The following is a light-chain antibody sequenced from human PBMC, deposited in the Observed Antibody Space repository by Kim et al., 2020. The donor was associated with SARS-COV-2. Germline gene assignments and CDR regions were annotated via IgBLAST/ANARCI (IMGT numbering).Light chain of an antibody. CDR3: MSRGRSGDVV. J-gene: IGLJ2*01. CDR2: GKN. Sequence: SSELTQDPAVSVALGQTVRITCRGDSLRSYYATWYQQKAGQAPALVVYGKNNRPSGIPDRFSGSSSGNTASLTITGAQADDEADYYCMSRGRSGDVVFGGGTQLTVL. CDR1: SLRSYY. V-gene: IGLV3-19*01.